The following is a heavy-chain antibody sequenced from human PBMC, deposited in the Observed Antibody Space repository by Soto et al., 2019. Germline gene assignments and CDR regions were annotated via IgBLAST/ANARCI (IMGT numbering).Heavy chain of an antibody. V-gene: IGHV1-69*10. Sequence: ASVKVSCKASGGTFSSFAVSWVRQAPGQGLEWMGRILPMLHTTNYAQKFQDRLTITADTSTNTAYMDLRSLRSEDTAVYFCARECYTSSSTHSFLDSWGQGTLVTVSS. D-gene: IGHD6-6*01. CDR1: GGTFSSFA. J-gene: IGHJ4*02. CDR2: ILPMLHTT. CDR3: ARECYTSSSTHSFLDS.